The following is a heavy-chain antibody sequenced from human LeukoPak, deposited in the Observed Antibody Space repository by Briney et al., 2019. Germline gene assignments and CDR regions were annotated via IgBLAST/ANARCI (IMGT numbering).Heavy chain of an antibody. J-gene: IGHJ4*02. CDR1: GFPFSTYW. V-gene: IGHV3-7*01. CDR3: GRSQNYNDSSGYSY. Sequence: GESLRLSCAASGFPFSTYWMSWVRQAPGKGLEWVANINQDGTEKYYVDSVKGRFTISRDYAKNSLYLQMNSLRAEDTAVYYCGRSQNYNDSSGYSYWGQGTLVTVSS. D-gene: IGHD3-22*01. CDR2: INQDGTEK.